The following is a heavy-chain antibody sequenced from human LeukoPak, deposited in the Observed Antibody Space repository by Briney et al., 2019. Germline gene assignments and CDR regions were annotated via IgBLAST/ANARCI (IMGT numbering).Heavy chain of an antibody. CDR2: IYHSGST. CDR3: ARRGVSSGWTLDY. D-gene: IGHD6-19*01. V-gene: IGHV4-4*02. CDR1: GGPISSSNW. J-gene: IGHJ4*02. Sequence: PSGTLSLTCAVSGGPISSSNWWSWVRQPPGKGLGWIGEIYHSGSTNYNPSLKSRVTISVDKSKNQFSLKLSSVTAADTAVYYCARRGVSSGWTLDYWGQGTLVTVSS.